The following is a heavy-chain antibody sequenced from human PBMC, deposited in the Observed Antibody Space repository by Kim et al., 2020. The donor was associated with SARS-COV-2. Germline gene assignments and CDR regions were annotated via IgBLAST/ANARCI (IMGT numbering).Heavy chain of an antibody. Sequence: ADPVKGRFTISRDNSRDPLFLQMNSLRAEGTAIYSCAKHPTASCYTGLDYWGQGTLVTVSS. D-gene: IGHD2-2*02. J-gene: IGHJ4*02. CDR3: AKHPTASCYTGLDY. V-gene: IGHV3-23*01.